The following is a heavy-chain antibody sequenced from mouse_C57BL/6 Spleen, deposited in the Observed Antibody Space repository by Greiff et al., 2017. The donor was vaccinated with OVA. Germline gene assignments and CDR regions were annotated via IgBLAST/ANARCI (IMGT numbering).Heavy chain of an antibody. CDR1: GYTFTSYW. J-gene: IGHJ4*01. CDR3: ARRLEPYYAMDY. CDR2: IHPNSGST. Sequence: VKLQQPGAELVKPGASVKLSCKASGYTFTSYWMHWVKQRPGQGLEWIGMIHPNSGSTNYNEKFKSKATLTVDKSSSTAYMQLSSLTSEDSAVYYCARRLEPYYAMDYWGQGTSVTVSS. D-gene: IGHD1-2*01. V-gene: IGHV1-64*01.